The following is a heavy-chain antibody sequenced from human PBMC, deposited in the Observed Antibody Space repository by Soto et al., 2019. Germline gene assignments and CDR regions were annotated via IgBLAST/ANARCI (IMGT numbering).Heavy chain of an antibody. V-gene: IGHV3-33*01. CDR2: IWYDGSNK. CDR1: GFTFSSYG. J-gene: IGHJ5*02. Sequence: GGSLRLSCAASGFTFSSYGMHWVRQAPGKGLEWVAVIWYDGSNKYYADSVKGRFTISRDNSKNTLYLQMNSLRAEDTAVYYCAREAVVVAATRWAGGWFDPWGQGTLVTVSS. D-gene: IGHD2-15*01. CDR3: AREAVVVAATRWAGGWFDP.